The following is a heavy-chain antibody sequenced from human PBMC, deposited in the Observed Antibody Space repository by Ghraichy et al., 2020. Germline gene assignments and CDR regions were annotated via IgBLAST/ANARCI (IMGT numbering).Heavy chain of an antibody. J-gene: IGHJ2*01. CDR2: IGTAGDT. CDR1: GFTFSSYD. CDR3: ARSTGDWYFDL. Sequence: RGSLRLSCAASGFTFSSYDMHWVRQATGKGLEWVSAIGTAGDTYYPGSVKGRFTISRENAKNSLYLQMNSLRAGDTAVYYCARSTGDWYFDLWGRGTLVTVSS. V-gene: IGHV3-13*04. D-gene: IGHD7-27*01.